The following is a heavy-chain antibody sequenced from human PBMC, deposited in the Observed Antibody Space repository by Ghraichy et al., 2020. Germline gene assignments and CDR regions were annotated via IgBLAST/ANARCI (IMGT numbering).Heavy chain of an antibody. D-gene: IGHD2-2*02. CDR3: ASRAFCSSTSCYRKLDAFDI. Sequence: SVKVSCKASGGTFSSYAISWVRQAPGQGLEWMGRIIPILGIANYAQKFQGRVTITADKSTSTAYMELSSLRSEDTAMYYCASRAFCSSTSCYRKLDAFDIWGQGTIVTVSS. CDR2: IIPILGIA. J-gene: IGHJ3*02. CDR1: GGTFSSYA. V-gene: IGHV1-69*04.